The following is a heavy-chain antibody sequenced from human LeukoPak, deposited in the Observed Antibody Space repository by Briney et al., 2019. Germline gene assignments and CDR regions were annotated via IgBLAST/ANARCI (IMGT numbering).Heavy chain of an antibody. J-gene: IGHJ4*02. CDR1: GFTFSSYG. D-gene: IGHD4-17*01. V-gene: IGHV3-33*08. Sequence: GGSLRLSCAASGFTFSSYGMHWVRQAPGKGLEWVAVIWYDGSNKYYADSVKGRFTISRDNSKNTLYLQMNSLRAEDTAVYYCARDFRGLYGDYVGYWGQGTLVTVSS. CDR2: IWYDGSNK. CDR3: ARDFRGLYGDYVGY.